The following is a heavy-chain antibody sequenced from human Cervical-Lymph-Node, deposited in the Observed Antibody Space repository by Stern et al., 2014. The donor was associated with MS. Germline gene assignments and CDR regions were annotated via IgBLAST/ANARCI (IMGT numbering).Heavy chain of an antibody. CDR3: ARGGSVTISGVPGTGEY. CDR1: GYTFTDYY. CDR2: INPNSGGA. D-gene: IGHD3-3*01. Sequence: QVQLVESGAEVKEPGASVKVSCRTSGYTFTDYYIHWVRQAPGQGLEWMGQINPNSGGANSARKFQGRVTMTRDTSISTAYMEVSSLSSDDTAVYYCARGGSVTISGVPGTGEYWGQGTLVTVSS. V-gene: IGHV1-2*06. J-gene: IGHJ4*02.